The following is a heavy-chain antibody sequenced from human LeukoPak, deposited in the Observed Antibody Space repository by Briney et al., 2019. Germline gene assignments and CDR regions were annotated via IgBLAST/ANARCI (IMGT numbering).Heavy chain of an antibody. CDR1: GGSISSYF. Sequence: PSETLSLTCTVSGGSISSYFWNWIRQPAGKGLEWIGRIYSSGNTNYNPSLKSRVTMSVDTSKNQFSLKLSSVTAADTAVYYCARGSASPAAIPFDFWGQGTMVTVSS. CDR3: ARGSASPAAIPFDF. CDR2: IYSSGNT. V-gene: IGHV4-4*07. J-gene: IGHJ3*01. D-gene: IGHD2-2*02.